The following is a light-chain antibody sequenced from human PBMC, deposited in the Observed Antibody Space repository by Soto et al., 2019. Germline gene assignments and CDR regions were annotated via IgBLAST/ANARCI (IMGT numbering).Light chain of an antibody. Sequence: AIQMTQSPSALSVAVGDRVTISGRASQAIRNDLGWYQQKPGKAPKLLLYGAYTLERGVPSRFSGSGSGTDVTLTISSLQHEDFATYYWLQDNNYHGTCGQRTKVDI. V-gene: IGKV1-6*01. CDR1: QAIRND. CDR2: GAY. CDR3: LQDNNYHGT. J-gene: IGKJ1*01.